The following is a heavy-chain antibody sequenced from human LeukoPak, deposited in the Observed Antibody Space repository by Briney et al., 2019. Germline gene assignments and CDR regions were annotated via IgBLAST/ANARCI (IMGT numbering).Heavy chain of an antibody. J-gene: IGHJ6*02. Sequence: PSETLSLTCTVSGGSISSSSYYWGWIRQPPGKGLEWIGSIYYSGSTYYNPSLKSRVTISVDTSKNQFSLKLSSVTAADTAVYYCARASYGSGSWEDYYGMDVWGQGTTVTVSS. D-gene: IGHD3-10*01. CDR2: IYYSGST. CDR3: ARASYGSGSWEDYYGMDV. V-gene: IGHV4-39*07. CDR1: GGSISSSSYY.